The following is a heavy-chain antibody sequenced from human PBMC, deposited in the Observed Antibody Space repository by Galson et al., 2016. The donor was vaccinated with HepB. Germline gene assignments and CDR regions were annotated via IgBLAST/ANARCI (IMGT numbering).Heavy chain of an antibody. CDR1: GFIFSSYV. CDR2: VSGGGAST. Sequence: SLRLSCAASGFIFSSYVMTWVRQAPGKGLEWVSTVSGGGASTYYADSVKGRFTISRDNSKNTLVLQLNSLRAEDTAVYYCARRISPSWFDPWGQGTLVTVSS. D-gene: IGHD2-15*01. J-gene: IGHJ5*02. V-gene: IGHV3-23*01. CDR3: ARRISPSWFDP.